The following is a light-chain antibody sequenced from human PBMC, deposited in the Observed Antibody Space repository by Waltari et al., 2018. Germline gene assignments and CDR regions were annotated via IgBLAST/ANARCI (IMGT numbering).Light chain of an antibody. J-gene: IGKJ5*01. CDR3: QQSDNWPPIT. V-gene: IGKV3-15*01. Sequence: EVVMTQSPAILSVSPGERATLSCRASQSVTTNLAWYQQKPGQPPRLLIFGASTRATGVPARFSGSGSGTDFTLTISDLQSDDFAVYYCQQSDNWPPITFGQGTRLEIK. CDR2: GAS. CDR1: QSVTTN.